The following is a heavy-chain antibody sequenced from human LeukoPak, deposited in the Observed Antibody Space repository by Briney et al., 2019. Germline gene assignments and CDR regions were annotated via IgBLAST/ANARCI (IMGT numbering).Heavy chain of an antibody. J-gene: IGHJ2*01. CDR2: IKQDGSEK. CDR3: ARGGSYCSSTRCYDTLGYFDL. V-gene: IGHV3-7*01. Sequence: GGSLRLSCAASGFTFSSYWMSWVRQAPGKGLEWVAYIKQDGSEKYYVDSVKGRFTISRDNAKNSLYLQMNSLRAEDTAVYYCARGGSYCSSTRCYDTLGYFDLWGRGTLVTVSS. D-gene: IGHD2-2*01. CDR1: GFTFSSYW.